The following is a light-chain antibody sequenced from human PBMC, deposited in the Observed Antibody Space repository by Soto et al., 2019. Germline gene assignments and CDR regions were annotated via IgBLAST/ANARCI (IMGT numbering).Light chain of an antibody. CDR1: SSDVGSYNL. V-gene: IGLV2-23*01. J-gene: IGLJ1*01. Sequence: QSALTQPASVSGSPGQSITISCTGTSSDVGSYNLVSWYQQHPGKAPKLMIYEGSKRPSGVSNRFSGSKSGNTASLTISGLQAEDEADYYCRSYAGSSTPHYVFGTGTQLTVL. CDR3: RSYAGSSTPHYV. CDR2: EGS.